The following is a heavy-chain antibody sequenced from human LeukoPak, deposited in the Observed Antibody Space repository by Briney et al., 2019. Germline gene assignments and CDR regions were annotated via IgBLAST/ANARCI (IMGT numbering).Heavy chain of an antibody. D-gene: IGHD2-15*01. CDR2: ISSDGGSP. J-gene: IGHJ4*02. V-gene: IGHV3-64*01. Sequence: GALRLSCAASGFAFSSYAMHWVRQAPGKGLEYVSGISSDGGSPFHVNSVKGRFTISRDNSKDTLYLQMGSLRAEDMAVYYCAREYCSGGRCQYYFDYWGQGTLVTVSS. CDR1: GFAFSSYA. CDR3: AREYCSGGRCQYYFDY.